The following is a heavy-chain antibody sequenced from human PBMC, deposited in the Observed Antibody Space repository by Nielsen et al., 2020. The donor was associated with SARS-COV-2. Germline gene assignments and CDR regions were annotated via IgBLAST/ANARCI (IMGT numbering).Heavy chain of an antibody. D-gene: IGHD4-17*01. CDR3: ARDLELTTVTTGFDY. CDR1: GFTFSSYS. CDR2: ISSSSSYI. J-gene: IGHJ4*02. V-gene: IGHV3-21*01. Sequence: GESLKISCAASGFTFSSYSMNWVRQAPGKGLEWVSSISSSSSYIYYADSVKGRFTISRDNAKNSLYLQMNSLRAEDTAVYYCARDLELTTVTTGFDYWGQGTLVTVSS.